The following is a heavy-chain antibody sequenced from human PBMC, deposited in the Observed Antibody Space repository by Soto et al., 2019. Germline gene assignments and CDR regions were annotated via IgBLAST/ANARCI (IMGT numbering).Heavy chain of an antibody. CDR2: INPSGGST. CDR1: GYTFTSYY. V-gene: IGHV1-46*03. Sequence: QVQLVQSGAEVKKPGASVKVSCKASGYTFTSYYMHWVRQAPGQGLESMGIINPSGGSTSYAQKFQRRVTRTSDTTTGTVYMALNSLRSNETAVYYCARDWDTAMVLFDYWGQGTLVTVSS. D-gene: IGHD5-18*01. CDR3: ARDWDTAMVLFDY. J-gene: IGHJ4*02.